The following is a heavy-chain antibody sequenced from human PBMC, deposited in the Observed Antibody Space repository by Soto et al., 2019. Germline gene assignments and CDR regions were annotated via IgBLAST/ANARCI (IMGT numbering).Heavy chain of an antibody. Sequence: PSETLSLTCAVSGGSISSNNWWSWVRQPPGEGLEWIGEIYHSGSTNYNPSLKSRVTISVDKSKNQFSLKLSSLTAADMAVYYCARTQYSSSRYYYFDYWGLGTLVTVSS. D-gene: IGHD6-13*01. CDR3: ARTQYSSSRYYYFDY. J-gene: IGHJ4*02. V-gene: IGHV4-4*02. CDR2: IYHSGST. CDR1: GGSISSNNW.